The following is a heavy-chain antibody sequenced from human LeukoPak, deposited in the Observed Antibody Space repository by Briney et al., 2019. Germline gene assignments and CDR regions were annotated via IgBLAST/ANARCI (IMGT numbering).Heavy chain of an antibody. CDR3: ARARVTTVTTGSPFDY. CDR1: GGSFSGYY. CDR2: INHSGST. Sequence: SETLSLTCAVYGGSFSGYYWGWIRQPPGKGLEWIGEINHSGSTNYNPSLKSRATISVDTSKNQFSLKLSSVTAADTAVYYCARARVTTVTTGSPFDYWGQGTLVTVSS. J-gene: IGHJ4*02. V-gene: IGHV4-34*01. D-gene: IGHD4-17*01.